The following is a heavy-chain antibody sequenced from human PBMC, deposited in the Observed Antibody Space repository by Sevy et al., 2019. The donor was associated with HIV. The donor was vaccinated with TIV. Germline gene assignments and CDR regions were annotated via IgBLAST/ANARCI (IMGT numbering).Heavy chain of an antibody. D-gene: IGHD3-22*01. CDR2: IYSAGTT. J-gene: IGHJ4*02. CDR3: ARGGYYYDNAAYYALDS. Sequence: QPGGSLRLSCVASGLTVGSLSINWVRQAPGKGLEWVSLIYSAGTTFYSDSVKGRFTISRDNSKNTLYLQMNNVRVEDTAVYYCARGGYYYDNAAYYALDSWGQGTLVTVSS. CDR1: GLTVGSLS. V-gene: IGHV3-66*01.